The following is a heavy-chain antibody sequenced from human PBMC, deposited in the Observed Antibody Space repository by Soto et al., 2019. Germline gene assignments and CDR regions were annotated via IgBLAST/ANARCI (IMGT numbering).Heavy chain of an antibody. D-gene: IGHD6-19*01. CDR2: TYYRSKWYS. CDR1: GDSVSSTSTA. CDR3: ARGSYYSGWV. J-gene: IGHJ4*02. V-gene: IGHV6-1*01. Sequence: PSQTLSLTCALSGDSVSSTSTAWSWIRQSPSRGLEWLGRTYYRSKWYSDYAVSVKSRITINPDTSKNQFSLQLNSVTPDDTAVYYCARGSYYSGWVWGQGTLVTVSS.